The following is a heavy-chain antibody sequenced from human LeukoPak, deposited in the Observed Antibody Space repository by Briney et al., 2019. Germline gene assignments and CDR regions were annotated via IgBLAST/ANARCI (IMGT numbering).Heavy chain of an antibody. D-gene: IGHD3-3*01. J-gene: IGHJ6*03. CDR1: GYTLTELS. CDR2: FDPEDGET. CDR3: AKDIGTIFDYMDV. Sequence: ASVKVSCKVSGYTLTELSMHWVRQAPGKGLEWMGGFDPEDGETIYAQKFQGRVTMTEDTSTDTAYMELSSLRAEDMALYYCAKDIGTIFDYMDVWGKGTTVTVSS. V-gene: IGHV1-24*01.